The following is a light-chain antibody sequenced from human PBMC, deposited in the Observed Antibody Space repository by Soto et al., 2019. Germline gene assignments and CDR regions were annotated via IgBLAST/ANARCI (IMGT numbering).Light chain of an antibody. Sequence: DIQLTQSPSSLSAPVGDSVTFPRRASQAITTFLHWYHQSPGKAPDLLIYAASNLQSGVPSRFSGSGSGTDFTLTISGLQPEDFGTYYCQQTSTTPPTFGQGTKLQIK. CDR1: QAITTF. CDR3: QQTSTTPPT. J-gene: IGKJ2*01. V-gene: IGKV1-39*01. CDR2: AAS.